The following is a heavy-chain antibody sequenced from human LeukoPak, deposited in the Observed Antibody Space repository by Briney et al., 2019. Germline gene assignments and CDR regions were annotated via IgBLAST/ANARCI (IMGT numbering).Heavy chain of an antibody. CDR2: IYHSGTI. CDR3: AKSRSLGLQYFDT. J-gene: IGHJ4*02. CDR1: GGSISGYY. V-gene: IGHV4-59*01. D-gene: IGHD4-11*01. Sequence: SETLSLTCTVSGGSISGYYWNWIRQSPEKGLEWIGYIYHSGTINFNPSLKARVTMSIDTSKNQFSLKLSSVTTADTAVYYCAKSRSLGLQYFDTWGQGTLATVSS.